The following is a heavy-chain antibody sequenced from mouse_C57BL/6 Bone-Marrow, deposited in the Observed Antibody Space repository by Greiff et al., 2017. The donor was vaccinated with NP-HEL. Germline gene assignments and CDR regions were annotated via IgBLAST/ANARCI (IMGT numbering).Heavy chain of an antibody. Sequence: QVQLQQSGAELARPGASVKLSCKASGYTFTSYGISWVKQRTGQGLEWIGEIYPRSGNTYYNEKFTGKATLTADKSSSTAYMELRSLTSEDSAVYFCARRRGNLPRAWFAYWGQGTLVTVSA. CDR2: IYPRSGNT. CDR3: ARRRGNLPRAWFAY. J-gene: IGHJ3*01. V-gene: IGHV1-81*01. CDR1: GYTFTSYG.